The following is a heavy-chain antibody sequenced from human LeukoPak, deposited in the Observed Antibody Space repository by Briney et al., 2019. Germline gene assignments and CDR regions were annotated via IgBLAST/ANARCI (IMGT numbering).Heavy chain of an antibody. V-gene: IGHV1-46*01. J-gene: IGHJ6*02. D-gene: IGHD6-13*01. CDR1: GYTLTSYY. Sequence: ASVKVSCKASGYTLTSYYIHWVRQAPGQRLERMRIINPSSGSTSYAQKFQGRVTMTGDTSTSTVYMELSSLRSEDTAVYYCARDYSSSWLAKWYGMDVWGQGTTVTVSS. CDR3: ARDYSSSWLAKWYGMDV. CDR2: INPSSGST.